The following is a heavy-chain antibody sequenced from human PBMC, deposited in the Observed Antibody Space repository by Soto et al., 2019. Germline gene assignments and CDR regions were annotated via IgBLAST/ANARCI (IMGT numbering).Heavy chain of an antibody. CDR1: GGSISSGDYY. V-gene: IGHV4-31*03. J-gene: IGHJ5*02. CDR2: IYYSGST. D-gene: IGHD3-22*01. CDR3: ARENDSSGYSNWFDP. Sequence: QVQLQESGPGLVKPSQTLSLTCTVSGGSISSGDYYWSWIRQHPGKGLEWIGYIYYSGSTYYNPSLKSRVTISADTSKNQFSLKLSSVTAADTAVYYCARENDSSGYSNWFDPWGQGTLVTVSS.